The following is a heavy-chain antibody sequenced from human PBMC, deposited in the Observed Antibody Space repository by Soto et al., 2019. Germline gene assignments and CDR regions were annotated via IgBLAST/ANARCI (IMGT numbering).Heavy chain of an antibody. CDR1: GYTFTGYS. J-gene: IGHJ5*02. CDR2: INPNSGGT. Sequence: ASVKVSCKASGYTFTGYSMHWVRQAPGQGLEWMGWINPNSGGTNYAQKFQGRVTMTRDTSISTAYMELSRLRSDDTAVYYCARAYDYVWGSYRYDWFDPWGQGTLVTVSS. CDR3: ARAYDYVWGSYRYDWFDP. V-gene: IGHV1-2*02. D-gene: IGHD3-16*02.